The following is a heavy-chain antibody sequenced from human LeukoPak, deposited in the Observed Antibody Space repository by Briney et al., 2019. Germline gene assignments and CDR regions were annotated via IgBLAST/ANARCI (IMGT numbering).Heavy chain of an antibody. D-gene: IGHD2-8*02. Sequence: GSLRLSCAGSGFTMGNYWMNWVRQAPGEGLVWVSHINPGDGSTTGYADSVKGRFTVSRDNAKNTLYLQMTSLKDGDTAVYYCVRDGMGTAPYDLWGQGTLVTVSS. J-gene: IGHJ4*01. CDR1: GFTMGNYW. CDR2: INPGDGSTT. V-gene: IGHV3-74*01. CDR3: VRDGMGTAPYDL.